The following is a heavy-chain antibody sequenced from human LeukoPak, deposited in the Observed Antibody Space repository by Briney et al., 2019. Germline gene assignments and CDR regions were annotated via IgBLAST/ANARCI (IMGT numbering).Heavy chain of an antibody. Sequence: GGSLRLSCAASGFTFSSYAMHWVRQAPGKGLEWVSFISGNGGSRYYADSVKGRFTISRDNSKNTVYMQMNSLRVEDTAIYYCAKIGRDGYNPFDYWGQGTLVTVSS. CDR2: ISGNGGSR. V-gene: IGHV3-23*01. D-gene: IGHD5-24*01. CDR3: AKIGRDGYNPFDY. CDR1: GFTFSSYA. J-gene: IGHJ4*02.